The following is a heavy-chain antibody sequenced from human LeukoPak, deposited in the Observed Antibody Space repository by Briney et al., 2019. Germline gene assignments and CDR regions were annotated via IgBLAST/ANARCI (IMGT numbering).Heavy chain of an antibody. CDR3: ASGRTDIVVVPATLRNYFFDY. V-gene: IGHV1-69*06. D-gene: IGHD2-2*01. CDR1: GGTFSSYD. CDR2: IIPMFGTA. Sequence: SVKVSCKASGGTFSSYDISWVRQAPGQGLEWMGGIIPMFGTANYAQKFQGRVTISADKSTSTAYKELSSLRSEDTAVYYCASGRTDIVVVPATLRNYFFDYWGQGTLVTVSS. J-gene: IGHJ4*02.